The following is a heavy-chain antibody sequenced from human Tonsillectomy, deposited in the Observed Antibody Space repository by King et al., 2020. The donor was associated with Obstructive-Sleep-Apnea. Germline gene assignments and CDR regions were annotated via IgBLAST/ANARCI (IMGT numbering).Heavy chain of an antibody. J-gene: IGHJ4*02. Sequence: QLQESGPGLMKPSETLSLTCTVSGDSITSNRYFWGWIRQPPGKGLEWIGSTYFSGSTYYNTSLKSRVTMSVDASKNQFSLKLSSVTAADTAVYYCARDLDQYDSSGYFWSQGILVTVSS. V-gene: IGHV4-39*07. D-gene: IGHD3-22*01. CDR2: TYFSGST. CDR3: ARDLDQYDSSGYF. CDR1: GDSITSNRYF.